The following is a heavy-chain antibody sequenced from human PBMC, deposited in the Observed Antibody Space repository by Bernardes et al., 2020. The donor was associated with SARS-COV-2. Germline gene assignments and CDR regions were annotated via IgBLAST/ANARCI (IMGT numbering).Heavy chain of an antibody. CDR1: GFTFSSYT. J-gene: IGHJ4*02. CDR2: ISTSSSYI. D-gene: IGHD4-4*01. V-gene: IGHV3-21*06. Sequence: GGSLRLSCAASGFTFSSYTMNWVRQAPGKGLEWISSISTSSSYISYSDSVRGRLTISRDNAKNSVSLQMNSLRAEDTAVYYCASVDFSNLYYFDYWSQGAPVTVSS. CDR3: ASVDFSNLYYFDY.